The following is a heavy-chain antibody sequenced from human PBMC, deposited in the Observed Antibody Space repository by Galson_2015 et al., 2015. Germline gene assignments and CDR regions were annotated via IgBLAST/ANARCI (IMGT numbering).Heavy chain of an antibody. CDR1: GYTFTSYY. Sequence: SVKVSCKASGYTFTSYYMHWVRQAPGQGLEWMGIINPSGGSTSYAQKFQGRATMTRDTSTSTVYMELSSLRSEDTAVYYCARAPQNDAFDIWGQGTMVTVSS. V-gene: IGHV1-46*01. CDR2: INPSGGST. CDR3: ARAPQNDAFDI. J-gene: IGHJ3*02.